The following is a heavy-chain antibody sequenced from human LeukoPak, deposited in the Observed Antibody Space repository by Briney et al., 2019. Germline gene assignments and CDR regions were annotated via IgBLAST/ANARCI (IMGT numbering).Heavy chain of an antibody. V-gene: IGHV3-48*01. D-gene: IGHD1-26*01. CDR3: AARGATRNFDY. CDR1: GFTFSSYS. CDR2: ISSSSSTI. J-gene: IGHJ4*02. Sequence: PGGSLRLSCAASGFTFSSYSMNWVRQAPGRGLEWVSYISSSSSTIYYADSVKGRFTISRDNAKNSLYLQMNSLRAEDTAVYYCAARGATRNFDYWGQGTLVTVSS.